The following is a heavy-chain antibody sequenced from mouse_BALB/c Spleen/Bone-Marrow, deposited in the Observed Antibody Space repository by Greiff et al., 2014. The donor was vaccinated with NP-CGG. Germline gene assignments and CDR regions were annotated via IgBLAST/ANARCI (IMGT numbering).Heavy chain of an antibody. D-gene: IGHD1-1*01. Sequence: VQLKESGPELVKPGASVKVSCKASGYAFTSYNMYWVKQSHGKSLEWIGYIDPYNGGTSYNQKFKGKATLTVDESSSTAYMHLNSLTSEDSAVYYCARPYGRGAMDYWGQGTSVTVSS. CDR1: GYAFTSYN. V-gene: IGHV1S135*01. CDR2: IDPYNGGT. J-gene: IGHJ4*01. CDR3: ARPYGRGAMDY.